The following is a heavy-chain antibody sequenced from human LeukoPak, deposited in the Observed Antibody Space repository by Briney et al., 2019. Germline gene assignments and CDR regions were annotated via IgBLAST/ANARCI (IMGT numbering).Heavy chain of an antibody. J-gene: IGHJ4*02. D-gene: IGHD6-19*01. CDR2: ISSGSSTI. CDR1: GFTFSSDS. CDR3: ARVLGRGFIAVAGTWDY. V-gene: IGHV3-48*04. Sequence: QSGGSLRLSCAASGFTFSSDSMSWVRQAPGKGLEWVSYISSGSSTIYYADSVKGRFTISRDNAKNSLYLQMNSLRAEDTAMYYCARVLGRGFIAVAGTWDYWGQGTLVTVSS.